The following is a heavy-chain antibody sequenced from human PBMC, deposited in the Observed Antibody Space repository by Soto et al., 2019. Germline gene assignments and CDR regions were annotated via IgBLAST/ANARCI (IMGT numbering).Heavy chain of an antibody. J-gene: IGHJ4*02. D-gene: IGHD3-3*01. CDR2: INPNSGGT. CDR1: GYTFTGYY. CDR3: ARDLKPILERLRFFEWSFDY. Sequence: ASVKVSCKASGYTFTGYYMHWVRQAPGQGLEWMGWINPNSGGTNYAQKFQGWVTMTRDTSISTAYMELSRLRSDDTAVYYCARDLKPILERLRFFEWSFDYWGQGTLVTVSS. V-gene: IGHV1-2*04.